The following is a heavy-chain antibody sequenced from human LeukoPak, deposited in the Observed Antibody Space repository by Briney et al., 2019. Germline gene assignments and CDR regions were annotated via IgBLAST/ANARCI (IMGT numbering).Heavy chain of an antibody. V-gene: IGHV3-21*01. CDR2: ISSSSSYI. J-gene: IGHJ6*02. CDR3: ARAGLSGGMDV. D-gene: IGHD3-16*02. Sequence: GGSLRLSRAASGFTFSSYSMNWVRQAPGKGLEWVSSISSSSSYIYYADSVKGRFTISRDNAKNSLYLQLNSLRAEDTAVYYCARAGLSGGMDVWGQGTTVTVSS. CDR1: GFTFSSYS.